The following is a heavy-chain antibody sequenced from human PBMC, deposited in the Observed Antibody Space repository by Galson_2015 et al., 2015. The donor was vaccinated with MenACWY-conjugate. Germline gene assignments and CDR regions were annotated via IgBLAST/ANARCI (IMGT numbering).Heavy chain of an antibody. D-gene: IGHD2-2*01. CDR1: GYTFTNYA. Sequence: SVKVSCKASGYTFTNYAMHWERQAPGQRLEWMGWINAGNGNTKYSQKFQGRVTITSDTSASTAYMELSSLRSEDTAVYYCAREIVVAPAASWGDYYYGMDVRGQGTTVTVSS. J-gene: IGHJ6*02. V-gene: IGHV1-3*01. CDR2: INAGNGNT. CDR3: AREIVVAPAASWGDYYYGMDV.